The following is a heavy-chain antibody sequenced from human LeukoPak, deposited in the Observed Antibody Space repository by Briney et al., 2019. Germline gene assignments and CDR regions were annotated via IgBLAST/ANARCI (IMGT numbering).Heavy chain of an antibody. Sequence: GGSLRLSCAASGFTFSSYEMNWVRQAPGKGLEWASYISSSGSTIYYADSVKGRFTISRDNAKNSLYLQMNSLRAEDTAVYYCARGSLRVATDYWGQGTLVTVSS. D-gene: IGHD5-12*01. CDR3: ARGSLRVATDY. CDR1: GFTFSSYE. J-gene: IGHJ4*02. V-gene: IGHV3-48*03. CDR2: ISSSGSTI.